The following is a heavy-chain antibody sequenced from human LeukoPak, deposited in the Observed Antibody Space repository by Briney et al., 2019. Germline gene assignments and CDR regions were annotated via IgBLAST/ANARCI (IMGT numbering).Heavy chain of an antibody. D-gene: IGHD3-16*01. CDR2: INPNSGGT. V-gene: IGHV1-2*02. Sequence: ASVKVSCKASGYTFTAYYMHSVRQAPGQGLERMGWINPNSGGTNYAQKFQGRVTMTRDTSSSTAYMELSRLRSEDRAVYYCARALSLSYGMDVWGQGTTVTVSS. CDR1: GYTFTAYY. CDR3: ARALSLSYGMDV. J-gene: IGHJ6*02.